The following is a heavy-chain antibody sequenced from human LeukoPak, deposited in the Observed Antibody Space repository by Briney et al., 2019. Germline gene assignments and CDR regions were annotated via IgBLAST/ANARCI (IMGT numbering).Heavy chain of an antibody. J-gene: IGHJ4*02. CDR1: GFTLSNYW. CDR3: ARGVNGNYGKFDS. Sequence: GGSLRLSCAASGFTLSNYWMHRVRQTQGKGLMWVSRIGPDGRTTTYADSVKGRFTISRDSAKNTLYVQMNSLRAEDTAVYYCARGVNGNYGKFDSWGQGTLVTVSS. V-gene: IGHV3-74*03. CDR2: IGPDGRTT. D-gene: IGHD4-17*01.